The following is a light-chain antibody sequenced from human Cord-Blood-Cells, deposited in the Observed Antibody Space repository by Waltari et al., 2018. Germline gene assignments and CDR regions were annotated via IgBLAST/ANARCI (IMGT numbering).Light chain of an antibody. CDR2: GNS. Sequence: QSVLTQPPSVSGAPGQRVTTSCTGRSPNIGAGYDDPWYHQLPGPAPKPLIYGNSNRPSGVPDRFSGSKSGTSASLAITGLQAEDEADYYCQSYDSSLSGYVFGTGTKVTVL. J-gene: IGLJ1*01. V-gene: IGLV1-40*01. CDR3: QSYDSSLSGYV. CDR1: SPNIGAGYD.